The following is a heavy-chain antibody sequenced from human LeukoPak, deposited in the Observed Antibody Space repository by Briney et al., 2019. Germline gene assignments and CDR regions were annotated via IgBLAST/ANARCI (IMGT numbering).Heavy chain of an antibody. J-gene: IGHJ3*02. CDR1: GASVSTYY. D-gene: IGHD6-19*01. V-gene: IGHV4-4*09. Sequence: SETLSLTCTVSGASVSTYYWSWIRQPPGMRLEWIGYVYASGSTDSNPSLTSRVTISVDTSKNQVSLKLNSATAADTAVYSCASRTSSGWSSDDAFDIWGQGTMVTVSS. CDR3: ASRTSSGWSSDDAFDI. CDR2: VYASGST.